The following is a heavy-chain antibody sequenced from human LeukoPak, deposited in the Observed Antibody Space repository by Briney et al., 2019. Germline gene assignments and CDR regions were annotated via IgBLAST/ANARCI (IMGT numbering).Heavy chain of an antibody. Sequence: GGSLRLSCAASGFTFSSYAMSWVRQAPGKGLEWVSAISGSGGSTYYADSVKGRFTISRDNAKNSLYLQMNSLRAEDTAVYYCAKDGTLTTVGRHFYFDFWGQGTLVTVSS. CDR1: GFTFSSYA. V-gene: IGHV3-23*01. CDR2: ISGSGGST. D-gene: IGHD4-11*01. J-gene: IGHJ4*02. CDR3: AKDGTLTTVGRHFYFDF.